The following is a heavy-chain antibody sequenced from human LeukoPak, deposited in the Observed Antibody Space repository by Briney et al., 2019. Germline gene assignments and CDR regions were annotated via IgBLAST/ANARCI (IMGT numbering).Heavy chain of an antibody. Sequence: PGGSLRLSCAASGFRFSYYGMHWVRQAPGKGVEWVAVMWDDGTNKYYADSVKGRFTISRDNSKNMLYLQMNSLRAEDTAVYYRARGSDTALNREIYYFGIDVWGQGTTVTVSS. CDR3: ARGSDTALNREIYYFGIDV. D-gene: IGHD5-18*01. CDR1: GFRFSYYG. CDR2: MWDDGTNK. J-gene: IGHJ6*02. V-gene: IGHV3-33*01.